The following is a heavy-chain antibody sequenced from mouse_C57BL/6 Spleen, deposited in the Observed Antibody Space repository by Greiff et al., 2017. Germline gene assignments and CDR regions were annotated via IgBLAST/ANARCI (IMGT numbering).Heavy chain of an antibody. CDR3: ASSHYYGWFAY. J-gene: IGHJ3*01. D-gene: IGHD1-2*01. CDR1: GFTFTDYY. V-gene: IGHV7-3*01. Sequence: EVKVVESGGGLVQPGGSLSLSCAASGFTFTDYYMSWVRQPPGKALEWLGFIRNKANGYTTEYSASVKGRFTISRDNSQSILYLQMNALRAEDSATYYCASSHYYGWFAYWGQGTLVTVSA. CDR2: IRNKANGYTT.